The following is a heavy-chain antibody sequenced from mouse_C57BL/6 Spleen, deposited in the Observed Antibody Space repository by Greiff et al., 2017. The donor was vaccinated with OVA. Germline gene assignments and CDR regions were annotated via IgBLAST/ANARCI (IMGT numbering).Heavy chain of an antibody. CDR1: GYAFSSSW. Sequence: QVQLQQSGPELVKPGASVKISCKASGYAFSSSWMNWVKQRPGKGLEWIGRIYPGDGDTNYNGKFKGKATLTADKSSSTAYMQLSSLTSEDSAVYFCASQTGTVGDYWGQGTTLTVSS. J-gene: IGHJ2*01. CDR3: ASQTGTVGDY. D-gene: IGHD4-1*01. V-gene: IGHV1-82*01. CDR2: IYPGDGDT.